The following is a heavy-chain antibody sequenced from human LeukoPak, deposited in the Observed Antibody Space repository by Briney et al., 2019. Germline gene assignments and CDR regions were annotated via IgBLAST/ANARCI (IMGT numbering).Heavy chain of an antibody. V-gene: IGHV1-18*01. Sequence: ASVKVSCKASGYTFTSYGISWVRQAPGQGLEWMGWISAYNGNTNYAQKLQGRVTMTTDTSTSTAYMELRSLRSDDTAVYYWARDGRSYRGVYNWFDPWGQGTLVTVSS. CDR3: ARDGRSYRGVYNWFDP. D-gene: IGHD1-26*01. CDR1: GYTFTSYG. CDR2: ISAYNGNT. J-gene: IGHJ5*02.